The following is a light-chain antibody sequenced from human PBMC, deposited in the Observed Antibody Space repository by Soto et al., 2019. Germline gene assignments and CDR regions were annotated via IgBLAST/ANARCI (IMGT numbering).Light chain of an antibody. CDR1: QSIDSW. CDR3: QQYSSYSWT. Sequence: DIQMTQSPSTLSASVGDRVTITCRASQSIDSWLAWYQQKPGKAPRLLIYKASSLESGVPSRFSGSGSGTEFTLTISSLQPDDFATYYCQQYSSYSWTFGHGTKVEVK. J-gene: IGKJ1*01. CDR2: KAS. V-gene: IGKV1-5*03.